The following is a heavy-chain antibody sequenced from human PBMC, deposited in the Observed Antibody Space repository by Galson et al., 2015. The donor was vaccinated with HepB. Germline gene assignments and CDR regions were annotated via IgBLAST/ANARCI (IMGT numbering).Heavy chain of an antibody. CDR2: ISAYNGNT. J-gene: IGHJ4*02. V-gene: IGHV1-18*01. D-gene: IGHD1-26*01. CDR1: GYTFPSYG. Sequence: SVKVSCKASGYTFPSYGISWVRQAPGQGLEWMGWISAYNGNTKYAQKLQDRVTMTTDTSTSTAYMELRSLRSDDTAVYYCARAGIVGIAPVYDYWGQGTLVTVSS. CDR3: ARAGIVGIAPVYDY.